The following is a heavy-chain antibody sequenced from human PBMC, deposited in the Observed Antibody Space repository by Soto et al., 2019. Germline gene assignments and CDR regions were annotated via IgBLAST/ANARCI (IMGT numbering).Heavy chain of an antibody. D-gene: IGHD4-17*01. Sequence: GGSLRLSCVVSGFTVSSSNYMSWVRQAPGKGLEWVSVIYTGGTTYYADSVKGRFTISRDNSKNTLYLQMNSLRAEDTAVYYCAKDPNGDYVGAFDSWGQGTLVTAPQ. J-gene: IGHJ4*02. V-gene: IGHV3-53*05. CDR2: IYTGGTT. CDR3: AKDPNGDYVGAFDS. CDR1: GFTVSSSNY.